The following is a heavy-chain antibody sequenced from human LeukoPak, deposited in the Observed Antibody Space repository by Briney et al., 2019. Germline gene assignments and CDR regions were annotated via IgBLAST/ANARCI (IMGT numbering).Heavy chain of an antibody. Sequence: SETLSLTCTVSGGSISNYYWSWIRQPPGKGLEWIGYMYYSGSPYYNLSLKSRGTMSLDTSKNQFSLKLSSVTAADTAVYYCRVTGSRVYDSSGYYYDYFDYWGQGTLVTVSS. D-gene: IGHD3-22*01. CDR1: GGSISNYY. V-gene: IGHV4-59*04. CDR3: RVTGSRVYDSSGYYYDYFDY. J-gene: IGHJ4*02. CDR2: MYYSGSP.